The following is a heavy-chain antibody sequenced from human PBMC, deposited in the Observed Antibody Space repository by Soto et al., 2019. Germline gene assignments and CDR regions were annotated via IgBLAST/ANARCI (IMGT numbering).Heavy chain of an antibody. J-gene: IGHJ4*02. V-gene: IGHV3-21*01. Sequence: AGGSLRLSCAASGFTFSNYNMNWVRQAPGKGLEWVSSIDNSGAYTYYADSVKGRFTISRDDAENSLYLQMNSLRAEDTAVYFCATIRRSSGWPDDWGQGTLVTVSS. CDR3: ATIRRSSGWPDD. CDR1: GFTFSNYN. CDR2: IDNSGAYT. D-gene: IGHD6-25*01.